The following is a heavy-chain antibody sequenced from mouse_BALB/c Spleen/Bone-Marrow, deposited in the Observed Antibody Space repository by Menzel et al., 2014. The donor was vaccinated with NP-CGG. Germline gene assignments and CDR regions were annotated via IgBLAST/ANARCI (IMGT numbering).Heavy chain of an antibody. CDR1: GYTFTTYW. V-gene: IGHV1-7*01. CDR2: INPSTGYT. J-gene: IGHJ2*01. Sequence: VQLQESGAELAKPGASVKMSCKASGYTFTTYWMHWVKQRPGQGLEWIGYINPSTGYTEYIQKFKDKATLTADKSSSTAYMQLNSLTSEDSSVYYCVLITPVVSDYWGQCTTLTVSS. D-gene: IGHD1-1*01. CDR3: VLITPVVSDY.